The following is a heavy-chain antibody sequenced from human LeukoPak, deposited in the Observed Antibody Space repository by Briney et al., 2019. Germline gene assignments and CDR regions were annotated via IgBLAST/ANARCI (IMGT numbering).Heavy chain of an antibody. V-gene: IGHV4-59*01. CDR2: IYYSGST. Sequence: KPSETLSLTCTVSGGSISSYYWSWIRQPPGKGLEWIGYIYYSGSTNYNPSLKSRVTISVDTSKNQFSPKLSSVTAADTAVYYCARGSHYYDSSGYRHPYLDYWGQGTLVTVPS. D-gene: IGHD3-22*01. J-gene: IGHJ4*02. CDR3: ARGSHYYDSSGYRHPYLDY. CDR1: GGSISSYY.